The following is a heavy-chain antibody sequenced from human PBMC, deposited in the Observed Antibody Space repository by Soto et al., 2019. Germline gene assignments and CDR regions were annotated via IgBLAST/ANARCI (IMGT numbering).Heavy chain of an antibody. V-gene: IGHV4-39*01. Sequence: SETLSLTCTVSGGSISSSSYYWGWIRQPPGKGLEWIGSIYYSGSTYYNTSLKSRVTISVDTSKNQFSLKLSSVTAADTAVNYCASEPYSSSSGYYYYYYYMDVWGKGTTVTVSS. CDR3: ASEPYSSSSGYYYYYYYMDV. CDR1: GGSISSSSYY. D-gene: IGHD6-6*01. CDR2: IYYSGST. J-gene: IGHJ6*03.